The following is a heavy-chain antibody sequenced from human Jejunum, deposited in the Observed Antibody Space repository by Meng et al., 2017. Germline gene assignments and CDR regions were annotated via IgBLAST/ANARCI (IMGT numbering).Heavy chain of an antibody. CDR3: ARSPYSGSALPFFDY. V-gene: IGHV4-30-4*01. J-gene: IGHJ4*02. D-gene: IGHD1-26*01. CDR2: IYYSGST. Sequence: QVQLQESGPGLVKPSQTPSLTCTDSGGSFNSPDYYWSWIRQPPEKGLEWIGYIYYSGSTYYNPSLKSRVSLSGDTSNKQFSLKLTSVTAADTAVYYCARSPYSGSALPFFDYWGQGSLVTVSS. CDR1: GGSFNSPDYY.